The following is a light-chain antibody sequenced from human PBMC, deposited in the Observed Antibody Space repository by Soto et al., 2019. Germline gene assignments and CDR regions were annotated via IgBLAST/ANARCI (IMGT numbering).Light chain of an antibody. CDR3: QHYNTWPVT. Sequence: IVMTQSPATLSGSPGERVTFSCRASQTSSSGLAWYQQKPGKAPRLLIYAASTGASGVPARFSGSGSGTEFTLTISSLQSDDFATYYCQHYNTWPVTFGGGTKVDI. CDR1: QTSSSG. J-gene: IGKJ4*01. CDR2: AAS. V-gene: IGKV3-15*01.